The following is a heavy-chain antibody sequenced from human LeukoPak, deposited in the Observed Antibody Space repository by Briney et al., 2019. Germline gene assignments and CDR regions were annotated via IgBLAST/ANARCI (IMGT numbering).Heavy chain of an antibody. CDR1: GGTFSSHA. Sequence: GASVKVSCKASGGTFSSHAISWVRQAPGQGLEWIGGIIPIFGTANYAQKFQGRVTITADESTSTAYMELSGLRSEDTAVYYCAKDGGYSRSPRVGYWGQGTLVTVSS. J-gene: IGHJ4*02. D-gene: IGHD6-13*01. CDR3: AKDGGYSRSPRVGY. CDR2: IIPIFGTA. V-gene: IGHV1-69*13.